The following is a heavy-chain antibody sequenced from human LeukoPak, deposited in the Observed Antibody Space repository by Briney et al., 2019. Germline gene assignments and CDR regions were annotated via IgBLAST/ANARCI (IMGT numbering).Heavy chain of an antibody. V-gene: IGHV4-61*02. CDR3: ARVEVRGHAFDI. J-gene: IGHJ3*02. D-gene: IGHD2-21*01. Sequence: SETLSLTCTVSGGSISGDTHYWSWIRQPAGKGLEWLGRISTRGSTSYNPSLKGRVTISVDTSKNQFSLKLSSVTAADTAVYYCARVEVRGHAFDIWGQGTMVTVSS. CDR2: ISTRGST. CDR1: GGSISGDTHY.